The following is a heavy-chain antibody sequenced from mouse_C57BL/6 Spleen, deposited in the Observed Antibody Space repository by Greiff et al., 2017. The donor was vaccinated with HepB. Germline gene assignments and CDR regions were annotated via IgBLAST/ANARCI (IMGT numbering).Heavy chain of an antibody. J-gene: IGHJ4*01. CDR2: IRSKSNNYAT. CDR3: VRLGNYYAMDY. V-gene: IGHV10-1*01. CDR1: GFSFNTYA. Sequence: EVQVVESGGGLVQPKGSLKLSCAASGFSFNTYAMNWVRQAPGKGLEWVARIRSKSNNYATYYADSVKDRFTISRDDSESMLYLQMNNLKTEDTAMYYCVRLGNYYAMDYWGQGTSVTVSS. D-gene: IGHD1-1*02.